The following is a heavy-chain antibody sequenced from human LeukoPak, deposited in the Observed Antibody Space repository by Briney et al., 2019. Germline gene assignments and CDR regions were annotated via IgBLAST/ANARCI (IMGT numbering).Heavy chain of an antibody. J-gene: IGHJ4*02. CDR1: GGSISSGAYY. CDR3: ARRPRRGYSYGPNDY. Sequence: RPSETLSLTCSVSGGSISSGAYYWSWIRQPPGKGLEWIGYIYYSGSTFYNPSLKSRVTISVDTSKNQFSLKLSSVTAADTAVYYCARRPRRGYSYGPNDYWGQGTLVTVSS. D-gene: IGHD5-18*01. V-gene: IGHV4-30-4*08. CDR2: IYYSGST.